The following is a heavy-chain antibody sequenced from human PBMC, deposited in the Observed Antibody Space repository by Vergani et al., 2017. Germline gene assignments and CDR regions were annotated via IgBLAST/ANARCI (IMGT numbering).Heavy chain of an antibody. Sequence: QVQLVQSGAEVKKPGASVKVSCKASGYTFTSYDINWVRQATGQGLEWMGWMNPNSGNTGYAQKFQGRVTMTRDMSTSTAYMELSSLRSEDTAVYYCARDKTTIFGVAGPPHLYGMDVWGQGTTVTVSS. CDR1: GYTFTSYD. D-gene: IGHD3-3*01. CDR3: ARDKTTIFGVAGPPHLYGMDV. CDR2: MNPNSGNT. V-gene: IGHV1-8*01. J-gene: IGHJ6*02.